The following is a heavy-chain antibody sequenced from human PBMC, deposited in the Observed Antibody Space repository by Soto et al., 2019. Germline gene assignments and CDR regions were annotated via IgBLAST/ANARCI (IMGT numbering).Heavy chain of an antibody. CDR1: GFNFSSYA. D-gene: IGHD6-19*01. J-gene: IGHJ5*02. V-gene: IGHV3-30-3*01. CDR2: ISYDGSNK. CDR3: ASFRAVAGTYWYDP. Sequence: QVQLVESGGGVVQPGRSLRLSCAASGFNFSSYAMHWVRQAPGKGLEWVAVISYDGSNKYYADSVKGRFTISRDNSKNTLYLQMNSLGAEDTAVYYCASFRAVAGTYWYDPCGQGTLVTVSS.